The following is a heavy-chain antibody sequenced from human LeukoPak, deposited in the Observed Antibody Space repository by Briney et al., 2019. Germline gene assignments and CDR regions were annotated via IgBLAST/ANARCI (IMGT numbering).Heavy chain of an antibody. CDR1: GYSLSSGYY. J-gene: IGHJ5*02. D-gene: IGHD6-13*01. CDR3: ARGVGSSWYNWFDP. CDR2: IYHSGST. Sequence: SETLSLTCAVSGYSLSSGYYWGWTRPPPGKGLEGIGSIYHSGSTYYNPFLESRVTISVDTSKNQFSLKLSSVTAADTAVYYCARGVGSSWYNWFDPWGQGTLVTVSS. V-gene: IGHV4-38-2*01.